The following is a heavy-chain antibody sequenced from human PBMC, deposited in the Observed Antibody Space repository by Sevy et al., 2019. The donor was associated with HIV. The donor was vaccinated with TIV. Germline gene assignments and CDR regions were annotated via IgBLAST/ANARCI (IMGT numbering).Heavy chain of an antibody. V-gene: IGHV1-69*06. D-gene: IGHD3-10*01. J-gene: IGHJ6*03. CDR1: GGTFSSYA. Sequence: ASVKVSCKASGGTFSSYAISWVRQAPGQGLEWMGGIIPIFGTANYAQKFQGRVTITADKSTSTAYMELSSLRSEDKAVYYCARNMVRGVDYYYYYMDVWGKGTTVTVSS. CDR2: IIPIFGTA. CDR3: ARNMVRGVDYYYYYMDV.